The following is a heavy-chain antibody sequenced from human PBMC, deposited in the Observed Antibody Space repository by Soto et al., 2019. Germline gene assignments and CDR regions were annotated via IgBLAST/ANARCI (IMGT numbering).Heavy chain of an antibody. CDR2: IYHSGST. CDR1: GGSISSGGYS. J-gene: IGHJ5*02. V-gene: IGHV4-30-2*01. CDR3: ARGVDDTSRRFVGLRYFDWFTTGGGSWFDP. D-gene: IGHD3-9*01. Sequence: SETLSLTCAVSGGSISSGGYSWSWIRQPPGKGLEWIGYIYHSGSTYYNPSLKSRVTISVDRSKNQFSLKLSSVTAADTAVYYCARGVDDTSRRFVGLRYFDWFTTGGGSWFDPWGQGTLVTVSS.